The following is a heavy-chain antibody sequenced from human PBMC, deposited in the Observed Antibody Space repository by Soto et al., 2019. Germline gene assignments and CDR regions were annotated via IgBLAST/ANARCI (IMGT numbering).Heavy chain of an antibody. J-gene: IGHJ6*02. V-gene: IGHV1-69*01. CDR3: ATSYDILTGYSTGGMDV. CDR1: AGTFSSYA. D-gene: IGHD3-9*01. Sequence: QVQLVQSGDEVKKPRSSVKVSCKASAGTFSSYAICWVRQAPGQGLEWMGGIIPIFGTANYAQKFHGRVTITDDESTSTAYVEMSRLRSEDTAVYYCATSYDILTGYSTGGMDVWVQGTTVTVSS. CDR2: IIPIFGTA.